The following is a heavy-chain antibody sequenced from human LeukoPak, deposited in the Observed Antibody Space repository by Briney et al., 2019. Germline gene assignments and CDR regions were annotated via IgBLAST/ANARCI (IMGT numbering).Heavy chain of an antibody. CDR3: ARDGRYCSGGFCYPH. D-gene: IGHD2-15*01. CDR1: GFTFRNYE. Sequence: GGSLRLSCAASGFTFRNYEMNWVRKAPGKGLEWVSFISSGGSTIHYADSVKGRFTISRDNAKNSLYLQMNSLRAEDTAVYYCARDGRYCSGGFCYPHWGQGTLVTVSS. CDR2: ISSGGSTI. V-gene: IGHV3-48*03. J-gene: IGHJ4*02.